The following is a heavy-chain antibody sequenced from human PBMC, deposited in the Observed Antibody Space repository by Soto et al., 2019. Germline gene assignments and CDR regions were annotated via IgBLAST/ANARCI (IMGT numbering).Heavy chain of an antibody. Sequence: SETLSLTCAVYGGSFSGYYWSWIRQPPGKGLEWIGEINHSGSTNYNPSLKSRVTISVDTSKNQFSLKLSSVTAADTAVYYCARGRGGYSSSWYYYYYMDVWGKGTTVTVSS. CDR1: GGSFSGYY. D-gene: IGHD6-13*01. J-gene: IGHJ6*03. CDR2: INHSGST. V-gene: IGHV4-34*01. CDR3: ARGRGGYSSSWYYYYYMDV.